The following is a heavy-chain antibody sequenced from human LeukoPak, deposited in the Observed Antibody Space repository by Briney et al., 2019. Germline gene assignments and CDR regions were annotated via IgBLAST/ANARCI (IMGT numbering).Heavy chain of an antibody. CDR2: IYSDCST. V-gene: IGHV3-53*01. Sequence: GGSLRLSRPASGFTDSCDYMSWVRQAPWKGLELVSVIYSDCSTYYAGSVKCRFSISRDSSKNTLYLQMNSLRAEDTAVYYGAVHTVSRSPRGQGSLVTVSS. CDR3: AVHTVSRSP. D-gene: IGHD4-11*01. J-gene: IGHJ5*02. CDR1: GFTDSCDY.